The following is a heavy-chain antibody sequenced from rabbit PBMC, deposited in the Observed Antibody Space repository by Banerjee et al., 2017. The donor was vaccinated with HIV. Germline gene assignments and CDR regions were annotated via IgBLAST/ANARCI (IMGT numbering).Heavy chain of an antibody. CDR3: ARGGDVANSYYYGMDL. D-gene: IGHD8-1*01. Sequence: QQQLVESGGGLVKPGASLTLTCKASGFSLSNNYVMCWVRQAPGKGLEWIACINTDNINTYYASWAKGRFTISETSSTTVDLQMTSLTAADTATYFCARGGDVANSYYYGMDLRGQGTLVTVS. J-gene: IGHJ6*01. CDR1: GFSLSNNYV. V-gene: IGHV1S45*01. CDR2: INTDNINT.